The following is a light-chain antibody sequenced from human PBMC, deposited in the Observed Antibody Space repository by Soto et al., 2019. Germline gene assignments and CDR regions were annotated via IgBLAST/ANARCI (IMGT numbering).Light chain of an antibody. V-gene: IGKV3D-15*01. Sequence: VMTQSPATLSVSPGERATLSCWASETVATNLAWYQQKPGQAPRLLIYGASTRATGIPDRFSGSGSDTDFSLTIRRLDPEDFAMYYCLLYFSPDRYTFGPGTKVQIK. J-gene: IGKJ2*01. CDR3: LLYFSPDRYT. CDR1: ETVATN. CDR2: GAS.